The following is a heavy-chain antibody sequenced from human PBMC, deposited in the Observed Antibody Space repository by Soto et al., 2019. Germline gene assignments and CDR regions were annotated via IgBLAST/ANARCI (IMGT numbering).Heavy chain of an antibody. Sequence: QVQLVESGGGVVQPGRSLRLSCAASGFTFGSYGMYWVRQAPGKGLEWVAVISYDGSNKYYADSVKGRFTISRDKSKNTLYLQMNSLRAEDTAVYCCAKDPYCSGGSCYHYGMDVWGQGTTVTVSS. CDR1: GFTFGSYG. J-gene: IGHJ6*02. D-gene: IGHD2-15*01. CDR2: ISYDGSNK. V-gene: IGHV3-30*18. CDR3: AKDPYCSGGSCYHYGMDV.